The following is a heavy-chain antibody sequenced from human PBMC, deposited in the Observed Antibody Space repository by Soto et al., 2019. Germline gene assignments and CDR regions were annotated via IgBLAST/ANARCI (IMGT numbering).Heavy chain of an antibody. J-gene: IGHJ3*01. Sequence: GGSLRLSCAASGFTFSYYWMHWVRQTPGKGLLWVSHIHNDGSRTTYADSVKGRFTISRDNARNTVYLQMNSLRDDDTAVYYCARGDRGAFDLWGQGTAVNRLL. D-gene: IGHD1-26*01. V-gene: IGHV3-74*03. CDR2: IHNDGSRT. CDR1: GFTFSYYW. CDR3: ARGDRGAFDL.